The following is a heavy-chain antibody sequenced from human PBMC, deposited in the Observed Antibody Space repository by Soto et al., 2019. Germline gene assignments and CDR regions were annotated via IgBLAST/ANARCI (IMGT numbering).Heavy chain of an antibody. CDR3: ARKQRGGRYRDGLDV. J-gene: IGHJ6*02. CDR1: GGTLSSYT. D-gene: IGHD6-19*01. Sequence: SVKVSCKASGGTLSSYTFSWVRQAPGQGLEWMGRVIPNLGVTNYAKKFQGRFTIVVDTSTSTAYMELNSLRYEDTAVYYCARKQRGGRYRDGLDVWGQGTTVTVSS. V-gene: IGHV1-69*02. CDR2: VIPNLGVT.